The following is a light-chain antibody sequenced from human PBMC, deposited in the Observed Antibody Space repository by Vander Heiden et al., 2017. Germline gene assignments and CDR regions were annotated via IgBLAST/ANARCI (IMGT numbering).Light chain of an antibody. J-gene: IGKJ2*01. CDR3: QQRSNWPYT. CDR2: DAS. V-gene: IGKV3-11*01. Sequence: ETVLAQSPAALSLSPGERATLSCRASQSVSSYLAWYQQKPGKAPRLLIYDASNRATGIPARFSGRGSGTDFTLTISSLEPEDFAVYYCQQRSNWPYTFGQGTKLEIK. CDR1: QSVSSY.